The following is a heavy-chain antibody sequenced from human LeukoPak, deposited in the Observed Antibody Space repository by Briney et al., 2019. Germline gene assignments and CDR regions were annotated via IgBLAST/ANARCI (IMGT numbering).Heavy chain of an antibody. J-gene: IGHJ4*02. D-gene: IGHD3-22*01. CDR2: ISAYNGNT. CDR3: ARAPYVVVIRNYYFDY. Sequence: ASVKVSCKASGYTFTSYGISWVRQAPGQGLEWMGWISAYNGNTNYAQKLQGRVTMTTDTSTSTAYMELRSLRSDDTAVYYCARAPYVVVIRNYYFDYWGQGTLVTVSS. V-gene: IGHV1-18*01. CDR1: GYTFTSYG.